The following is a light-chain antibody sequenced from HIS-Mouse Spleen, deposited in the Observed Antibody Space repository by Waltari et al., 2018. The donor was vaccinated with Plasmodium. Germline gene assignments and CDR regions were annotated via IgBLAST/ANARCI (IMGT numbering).Light chain of an antibody. Sequence: QSALTQPRSVSGSPGQSVTISCTGTSSDVGGYNYVSWYQQHPGKAPKLMIYDVSKRPSGVPDRFSGSKSGNTASLTGSGRQAEDEADYYCSSYAGSNNLVFGGGTKLTVL. V-gene: IGLV2-11*01. J-gene: IGLJ2*01. CDR3: SSYAGSNNLV. CDR2: DVS. CDR1: SSDVGGYNY.